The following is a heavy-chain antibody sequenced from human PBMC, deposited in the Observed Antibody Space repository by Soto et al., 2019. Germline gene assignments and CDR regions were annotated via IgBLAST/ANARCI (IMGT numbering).Heavy chain of an antibody. CDR1: GFTFSSYG. D-gene: IGHD3-10*01. Sequence: PGGSLRLSCAASGFTFSSYGMHWVRQAPGKGLEWVAVISYDGSNKYYADSVKGRFTISRDNSKNTLYLQMNSLRAEDTAVYYCAHDRDTYFDYWGQGPLAPV. V-gene: IGHV3-30*18. CDR2: ISYDGSNK. CDR3: AHDRDTYFDY. J-gene: IGHJ4*02.